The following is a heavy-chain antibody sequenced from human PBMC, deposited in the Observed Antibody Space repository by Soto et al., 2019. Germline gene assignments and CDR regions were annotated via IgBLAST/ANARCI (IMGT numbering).Heavy chain of an antibody. D-gene: IGHD2-2*01. Sequence: SVKVSCKASGGTFSSYAISWVRQAPGQGLEWMGGIIPIFGTANYAQKFQGRVTITADESTSTAYMELSSLRSEDTDVYYCARGVVVVPAAWYWFDPWGQGTLVTVSS. CDR3: ARGVVVVPAAWYWFDP. CDR2: IIPIFGTA. CDR1: GGTFSSYA. J-gene: IGHJ5*02. V-gene: IGHV1-69*13.